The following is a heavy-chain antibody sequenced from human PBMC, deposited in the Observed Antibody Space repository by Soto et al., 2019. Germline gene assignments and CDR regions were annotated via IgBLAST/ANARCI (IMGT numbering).Heavy chain of an antibody. Sequence: SETLSLTCTVSGGSVSSGSYYWSWIRQPPGKGLEWIGYIYYSGSTNYNPSLKSRVTISVDTSKNQFSLKLSSVTAADTAVYYCARESPYNWNYGSFDYWGQGTLVTVSS. CDR2: IYYSGST. CDR1: GGSVSSGSYY. V-gene: IGHV4-61*01. CDR3: ARESPYNWNYGSFDY. J-gene: IGHJ4*02. D-gene: IGHD1-7*01.